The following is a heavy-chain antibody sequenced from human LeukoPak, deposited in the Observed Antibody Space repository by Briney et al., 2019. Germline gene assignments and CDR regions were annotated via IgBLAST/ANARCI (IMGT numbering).Heavy chain of an antibody. J-gene: IGHJ4*02. V-gene: IGHV3-74*01. CDR2: INSDGSST. Sequence: PGGSLSLSCAASGFTFSTYWMHGVRHAPGKGLVGVAQINSDGSSTSYADSVKGRFTISRDNAKNTLYPQMISLRAEDTAVYYCGSLTVVAKDHWGQGTLVTVSS. CDR1: GFTFSTYW. CDR3: GSLTVVAKDH. D-gene: IGHD3-22*01.